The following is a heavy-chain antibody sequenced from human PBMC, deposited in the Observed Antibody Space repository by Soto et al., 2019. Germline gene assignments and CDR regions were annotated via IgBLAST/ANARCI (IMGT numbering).Heavy chain of an antibody. D-gene: IGHD5-18*01. Sequence: QVQLQQWGAGLLKPSETLSLTCAVYGGSLTDDHWNWIRQAPGKGLEWIAEIHHSGKTKYNPSLKSRVTISIDTSKNHISLNVTSVTAADTAIYYCASGQDTWFDPWGQGSLVSVSS. CDR3: ASGQDTWFDP. J-gene: IGHJ5*02. V-gene: IGHV4-34*02. CDR2: IHHSGKT. CDR1: GGSLTDDH.